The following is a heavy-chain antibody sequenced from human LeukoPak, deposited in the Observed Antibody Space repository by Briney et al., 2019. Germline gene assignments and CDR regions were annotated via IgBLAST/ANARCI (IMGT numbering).Heavy chain of an antibody. D-gene: IGHD3-9*01. V-gene: IGHV3-48*01. Sequence: GGSLRLSCAASGFTFSSYSMNWVRQAPGKGLEWVSYISSSSSTIYYADSVKGRFTISRDNAKNSLYLQMNGLRAEDTAVYYCARRDDWSDFDYWGQGTLVTVSS. J-gene: IGHJ4*02. CDR1: GFTFSSYS. CDR2: ISSSSSTI. CDR3: ARRDDWSDFDY.